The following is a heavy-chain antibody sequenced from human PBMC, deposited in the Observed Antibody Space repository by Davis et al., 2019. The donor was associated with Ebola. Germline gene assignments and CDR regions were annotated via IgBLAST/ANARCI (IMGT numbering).Heavy chain of an antibody. J-gene: IGHJ4*02. D-gene: IGHD6-19*01. CDR1: GGSSNGYY. CDR3: AREGSGWYHRLDY. CDR2: INHSGST. Sequence: SETLSLTCAVYGGSSNGYYWSWIRQPPGKGLEWIGEINHSGSTNYNPSLKSRVTISVDTSKNQFSLKVNSVTAADTAVYYCAREGSGWYHRLDYWGQGTLVTVSS. V-gene: IGHV4-34*01.